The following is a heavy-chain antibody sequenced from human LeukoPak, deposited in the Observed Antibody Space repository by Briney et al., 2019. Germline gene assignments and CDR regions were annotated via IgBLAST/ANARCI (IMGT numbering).Heavy chain of an antibody. D-gene: IGHD1-26*01. CDR2: LYYSGST. Sequence: SETLSLTCTVSGGSITNNNYCWDWIRQPPGKGLEWIGDLYYSGSTHYNPSLKSRVTISVDTSKNQFSLKLSSVTAADTAVYYCARNRVGATSAAFDIWGQGTMVTVSS. V-gene: IGHV4-39*07. CDR3: ARNRVGATSAAFDI. J-gene: IGHJ3*02. CDR1: GGSITNNNYC.